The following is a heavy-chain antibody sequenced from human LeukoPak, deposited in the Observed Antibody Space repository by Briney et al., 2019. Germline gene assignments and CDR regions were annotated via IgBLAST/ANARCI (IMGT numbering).Heavy chain of an antibody. CDR1: GFIFSSYA. CDR3: ARNRAFGTLDACDM. D-gene: IGHD3-10*01. Sequence: SGGSLRLSCAASGFIFSSYAMSWVRQAPGKGLEWVSAISGSGGSTYYADSVKGRFTISRDNSKNTLYLQMNSLRAEDTAVYYCARNRAFGTLDACDMWGQGTRVTVS. V-gene: IGHV3-23*01. J-gene: IGHJ3*02. CDR2: ISGSGGST.